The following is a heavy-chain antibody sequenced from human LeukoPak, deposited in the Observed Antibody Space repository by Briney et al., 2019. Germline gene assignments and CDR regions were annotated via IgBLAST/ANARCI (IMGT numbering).Heavy chain of an antibody. J-gene: IGHJ4*02. Sequence: GGSLRLSCAASGFTFSSYAVSWVRQAPGKGLEWVSAISGSGGSTYYADSVKGRFTNPRDNSKNTLYLQMNSLRAEDTAVYYCAKERNSSSWYWFVYWGQGTLVTVSS. CDR2: ISGSGGST. D-gene: IGHD6-13*01. CDR3: AKERNSSSWYWFVY. V-gene: IGHV3-23*01. CDR1: GFTFSSYA.